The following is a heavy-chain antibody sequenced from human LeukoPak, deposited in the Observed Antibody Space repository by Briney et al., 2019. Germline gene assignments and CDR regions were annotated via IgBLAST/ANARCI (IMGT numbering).Heavy chain of an antibody. D-gene: IGHD3-3*01. Sequence: GGSLRLSCAASGFTFSSYSMNWVRQAPGKGLEGVSSISSSSSNIYYADYVKGRFTISRDNAKNSLYLQMNSLRAEDTAVYYCARLGVAGYFDYWGQGTLVTVSS. CDR3: ARLGVAGYFDY. J-gene: IGHJ4*02. V-gene: IGHV3-21*01. CDR1: GFTFSSYS. CDR2: ISSSSSNI.